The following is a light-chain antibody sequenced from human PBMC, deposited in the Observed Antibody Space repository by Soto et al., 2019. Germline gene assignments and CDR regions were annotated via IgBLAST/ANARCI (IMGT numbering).Light chain of an antibody. V-gene: IGKV3-11*01. CDR1: QSVSSF. J-gene: IGKJ1*01. CDR2: GPS. Sequence: DIVLTQSPATLSLSPGERATLTCRASQSVSSFLAWYQQKPGQAPRLLIYGPSIRATGIPARFSGSGSGTDFTLTISSLEPEDFAVYYCQQRSNWPPWTFGQGTKVEIK. CDR3: QQRSNWPPWT.